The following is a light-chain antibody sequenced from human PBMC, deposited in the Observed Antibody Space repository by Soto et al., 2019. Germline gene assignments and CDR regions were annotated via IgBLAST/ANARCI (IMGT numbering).Light chain of an antibody. CDR1: SSDVGDYNY. CDR2: EVS. J-gene: IGLJ3*02. V-gene: IGLV2-14*01. Sequence: QSALTQPASVSGSPGQSITISCTGTSSDVGDYNYVSWYQQHPDKAPNLMIYEVSNRPSGVSNRFSGSKSGNTASLTISGLQAEDEADYYCSSYTSDSTWVFGGGTQLTVL. CDR3: SSYTSDSTWV.